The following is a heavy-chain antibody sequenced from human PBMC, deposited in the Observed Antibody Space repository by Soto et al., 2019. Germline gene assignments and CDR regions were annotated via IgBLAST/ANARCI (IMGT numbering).Heavy chain of an antibody. J-gene: IGHJ4*02. CDR2: IIPIFGTA. D-gene: IGHD3-10*01. CDR1: GGTFSSYA. Sequence: SCKASGGTFSSYAISWVRQAPGQGLEWMGGIIPIFGTANYAQKFQGRVTITADESKSTAYMELSSLRSEDTAVYYCAKEAYNYGPRYTDYWGQGTLVIVSS. V-gene: IGHV1-69*01. CDR3: AKEAYNYGPRYTDY.